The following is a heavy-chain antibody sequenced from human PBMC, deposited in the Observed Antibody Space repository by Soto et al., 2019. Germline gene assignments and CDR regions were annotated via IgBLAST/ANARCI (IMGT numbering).Heavy chain of an antibody. Sequence: VESGGGVVQPGRSLRLSCAASGFNLDSYAMHWFRQAPGKWHEWVATISYDGKNIYYADFVRGRFTISKDNATNTLDLRLSILIPADTAIYYCAQDYGALPADRFQYWGQGTLVTVSS. J-gene: IGHJ1*01. CDR2: ISYDGKNI. CDR3: AQDYGALPADRFQY. V-gene: IGHV3-30*18. D-gene: IGHD3-10*01. CDR1: GFNLDSYA.